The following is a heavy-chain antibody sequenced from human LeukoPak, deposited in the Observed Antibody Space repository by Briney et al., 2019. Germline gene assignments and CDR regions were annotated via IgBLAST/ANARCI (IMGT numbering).Heavy chain of an antibody. CDR1: GFTFSSYW. CDR2: IKQDGSEK. CDR3: ARDRIAVAGTIGMDV. D-gene: IGHD6-19*01. J-gene: IGHJ6*02. Sequence: GGSLRLSCAASGFTFSSYWMSWVRQAPGKGLEWVANIKQDGSEKYYVDSVKGRFTISRDNAKNPLYLQMNGLRAEDTAVYYCARDRIAVAGTIGMDVWGQGTTVTVSS. V-gene: IGHV3-7*01.